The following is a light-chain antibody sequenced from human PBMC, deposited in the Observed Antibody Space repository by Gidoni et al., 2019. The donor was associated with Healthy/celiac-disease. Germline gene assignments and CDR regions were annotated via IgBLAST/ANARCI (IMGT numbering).Light chain of an antibody. CDR1: RRVSSN. Sequence: EIVMTQSPATLSVSPGERATLSCRASRRVSSNLAWYQQKPGQAPRLLIYGASTRATGIPARFSGSGSGTEFTLTISSLQSEDFAVYYCQQYNNWPFTFGPGTKVDIK. CDR3: QQYNNWPFT. CDR2: GAS. V-gene: IGKV3-15*01. J-gene: IGKJ3*01.